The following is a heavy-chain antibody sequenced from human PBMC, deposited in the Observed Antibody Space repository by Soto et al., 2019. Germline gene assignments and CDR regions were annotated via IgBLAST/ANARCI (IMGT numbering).Heavy chain of an antibody. V-gene: IGHV3-23*01. J-gene: IGHJ4*02. CDR2: ISSSGGGT. Sequence: VQLLESGGGLVQPGGSLRLTCAASGFTFSNYAMTWVRQAPGKGLEWVSAISSSGGGTYYADFVKGRFTISRDNSKNTLSLQVNSLRAEDTAIYYCAKGGLSTTYYFDYWGQGTLVTVSS. D-gene: IGHD1-1*01. CDR1: GFTFSNYA. CDR3: AKGGLSTTYYFDY.